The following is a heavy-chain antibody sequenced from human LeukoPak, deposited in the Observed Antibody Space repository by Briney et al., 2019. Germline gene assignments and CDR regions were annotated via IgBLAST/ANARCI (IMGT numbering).Heavy chain of an antibody. J-gene: IGHJ4*02. Sequence: GGSLRLSCAASGFTFSSYWMSRVRQTPGKGLEWVANIKQDGSEKYYVDSVKGRFTISRDNAKNSLSLQMNSLRAEDTAVYYCAIDSWELRGYWGQGTLVTVSS. D-gene: IGHD1-26*01. CDR1: GFTFSSYW. CDR3: AIDSWELRGY. V-gene: IGHV3-7*01. CDR2: IKQDGSEK.